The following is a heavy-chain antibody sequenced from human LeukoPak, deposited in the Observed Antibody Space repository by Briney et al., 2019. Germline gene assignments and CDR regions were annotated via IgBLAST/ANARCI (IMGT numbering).Heavy chain of an antibody. CDR3: ARGYYDFWSGYLNWFDP. V-gene: IGHV4-59*01. CDR2: IYYSGST. Sequence: SETLSLTCTVSGGSISSYYWSWIRQPPGKGLEWIGYIYYSGSTNYNPSLKSRVTISVDTSKNQFSLKLSSVTAADTAVCYCARGYYDFWSGYLNWFDPWGQGTLVTVSS. D-gene: IGHD3-3*01. CDR1: GGSISSYY. J-gene: IGHJ5*02.